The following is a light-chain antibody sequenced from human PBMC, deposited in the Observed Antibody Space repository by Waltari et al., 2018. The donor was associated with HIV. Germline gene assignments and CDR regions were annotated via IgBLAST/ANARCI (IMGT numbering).Light chain of an antibody. CDR3: QQYNLWPPIT. CDR1: QSVATN. Sequence: EIIMTQSPTTLSVAPGERATFSCRASQSVATNLAWYQQKPGQAPRLLIHSASTRATGVPPRFSGSGSGTESTLTISSLQSEDFAIYYCQQYNLWPPITFGQGTRLE. J-gene: IGKJ5*01. CDR2: SAS. V-gene: IGKV3-15*01.